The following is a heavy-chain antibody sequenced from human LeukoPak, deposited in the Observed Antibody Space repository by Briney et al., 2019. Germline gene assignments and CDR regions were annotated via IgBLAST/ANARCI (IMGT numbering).Heavy chain of an antibody. CDR2: ISSSGSTI. CDR1: GFTFSNYS. J-gene: IGHJ6*04. D-gene: IGHD3-10*02. V-gene: IGHV3-48*04. Sequence: GGSLRLSCEASGFTFSNYSTNWVRQAPGKGLEWVSYISSSGSTIYYADSVKGRFTISRDNAKNSLYLQMNSLRAEDTAVYYCAELGITMIGGVWGKGTTVTISS. CDR3: AELGITMIGGV.